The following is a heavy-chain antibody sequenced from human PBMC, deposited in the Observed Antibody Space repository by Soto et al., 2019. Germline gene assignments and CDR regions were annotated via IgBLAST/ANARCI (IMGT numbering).Heavy chain of an antibody. Sequence: ASVKVSCKASGYIFSNHGISWMRQVPGQGLEWMGWVSAYNGKSNYTQKFQGRVTMTTDTSTNTAYMELRSLRSDDTAVYYCARASGIEVRTTSYWDKGTLVTVSS. D-gene: IGHD3-22*01. V-gene: IGHV1-18*01. CDR2: VSAYNGKS. CDR3: ARASGIEVRTTSY. J-gene: IGHJ4*02. CDR1: GYIFSNHG.